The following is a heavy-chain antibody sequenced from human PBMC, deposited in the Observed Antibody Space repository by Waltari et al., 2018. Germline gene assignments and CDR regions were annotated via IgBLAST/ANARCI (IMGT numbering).Heavy chain of an antibody. CDR3: AIGGVETSWYWRY. D-gene: IGHD6-13*01. Sequence: EVQVVESGGGLVQPGGSLRHSCAASGFTLSSVWLTWVRQAPGKGLEWVANIKTDGSETYYVDSVKGRFTISRDNTKNSLYLQMSSLRAEDTAVYYCAIGGVETSWYWRYWGQGTLVTVSS. CDR1: GFTLSSVW. CDR2: IKTDGSET. J-gene: IGHJ4*02. V-gene: IGHV3-7*01.